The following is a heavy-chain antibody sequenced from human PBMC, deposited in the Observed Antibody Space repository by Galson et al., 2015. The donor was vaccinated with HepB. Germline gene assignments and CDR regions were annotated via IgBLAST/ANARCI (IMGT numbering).Heavy chain of an antibody. CDR1: GFTFSSYS. D-gene: IGHD6-13*01. J-gene: IGHJ3*02. CDR2: ISSSSSYI. Sequence: SLRLSCAASGFTFSSYSMNWVRQAPGKGLEWVSSISSSSSYIYYADSVKGRFTISRDNAKNSLYLQMNSLRAEDTAVYYCARTAEYSSSWPDAFDIWGQGTMVTVSS. CDR3: ARTAEYSSSWPDAFDI. V-gene: IGHV3-21*01.